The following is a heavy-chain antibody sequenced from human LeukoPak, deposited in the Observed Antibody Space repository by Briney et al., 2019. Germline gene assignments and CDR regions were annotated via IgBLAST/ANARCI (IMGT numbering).Heavy chain of an antibody. CDR2: INSDGSST. Sequence: GGSLRLSCAASGFTFSSYWMHWVRQVPGKGLVWVSRINSDGSSTSYADSVKGRFTISRDNAKNTLYLQMNSLRAEDTAVYYCKSGIVATIGDYWGQGTLVTASS. V-gene: IGHV3-74*01. CDR1: GFTFSSYW. CDR3: KSGIVATIGDY. J-gene: IGHJ4*02. D-gene: IGHD5-12*01.